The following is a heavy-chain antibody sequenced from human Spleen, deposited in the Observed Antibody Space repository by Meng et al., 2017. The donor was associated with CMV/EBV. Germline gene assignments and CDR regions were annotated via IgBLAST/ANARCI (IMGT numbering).Heavy chain of an antibody. CDR1: GYTFTGYS. Sequence: ASVKVSCKASGYTFTGYSIHWVRQAPGAGLEWMGWINPNSGGTNYAQKFQGRVTMTRDTSISTAYMDLSRLRSDDTAVYYCASMGWGGRDFWSGYWGPGTLVTVSS. CDR3: ASMGWGGRDFWSGY. D-gene: IGHD3-3*01. V-gene: IGHV1-2*02. J-gene: IGHJ4*02. CDR2: INPNSGGT.